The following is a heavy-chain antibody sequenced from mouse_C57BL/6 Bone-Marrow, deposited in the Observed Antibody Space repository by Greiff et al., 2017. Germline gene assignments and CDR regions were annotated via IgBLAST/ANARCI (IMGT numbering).Heavy chain of an antibody. CDR1: GFTFSDYG. CDR2: ISSGSSTI. V-gene: IGHV5-17*01. CDR3: ARPDYWYFDV. Sequence: EVKLVESGGGLVKPGGSLKLSCAASGFTFSDYGMHWVRQAPEKGLEWVAYISSGSSTIYYADTVKGRVTISRDNAKNTLFLQMTSLRSEDTAMYYCARPDYWYFDVWGTGTTVTVSS. J-gene: IGHJ1*03.